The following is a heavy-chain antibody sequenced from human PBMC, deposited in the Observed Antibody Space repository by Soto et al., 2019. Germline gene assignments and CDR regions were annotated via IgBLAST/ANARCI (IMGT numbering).Heavy chain of an antibody. Sequence: ASVKVSFKASGYTFTGYYMHWVRQAPGQGLEWMGWINPNSGGTNYAQKFQGRFTMTRDTSISTAYMELSRLRSDDTAVYYCARDDAPYSSSWYQVGYYYYGMDVWGQGTTVTVSS. CDR1: GYTFTGYY. CDR3: ARDDAPYSSSWYQVGYYYYGMDV. D-gene: IGHD6-13*01. CDR2: INPNSGGT. V-gene: IGHV1-2*02. J-gene: IGHJ6*02.